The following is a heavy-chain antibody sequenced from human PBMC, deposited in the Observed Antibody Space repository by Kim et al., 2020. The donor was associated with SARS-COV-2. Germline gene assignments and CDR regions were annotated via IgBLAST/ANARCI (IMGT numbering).Heavy chain of an antibody. V-gene: IGHV3-53*01. CDR1: EFTVSNSY. Sequence: GGSLRLSCAVSEFTVSNSYMNWVCQAPGKGPEWVSVIYSGGSTYYADSVQGRFTISRDISENMVYLQLNSLRAEDTAMYYCARGGGSKSYFEYWGQGTLVTVSS. CDR2: IYSGGST. J-gene: IGHJ4*02. D-gene: IGHD2-15*01. CDR3: ARGGGSKSYFEY.